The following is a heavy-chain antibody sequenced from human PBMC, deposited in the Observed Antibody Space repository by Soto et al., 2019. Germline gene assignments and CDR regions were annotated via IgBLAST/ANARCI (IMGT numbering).Heavy chain of an antibody. Sequence: PEGSLRLSCAASGFTFSSYAMSWVRQAPGKGLEWVSAISGSGGSTYYADSVKGRFTISRDNSRNTLYLQMNSLRAEDTAVYYCAKAAPLGAARLPTGYFDYWGQGTLVTVSS. V-gene: IGHV3-23*01. CDR3: AKAAPLGAARLPTGYFDY. CDR1: GFTFSSYA. J-gene: IGHJ4*02. CDR2: ISGSGGST. D-gene: IGHD6-6*01.